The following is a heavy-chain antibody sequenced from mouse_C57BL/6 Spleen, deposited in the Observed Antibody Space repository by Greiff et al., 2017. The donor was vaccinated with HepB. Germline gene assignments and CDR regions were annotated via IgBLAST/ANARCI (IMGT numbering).Heavy chain of an antibody. CDR1: GYTFTDYE. CDR2: IDPETGGT. Sequence: VQLQESGAELVRPGASVTLSCKASGYTFTDYEMHWVKQTPVHGLEWIGAIDPETGGTAYNQKFKGKAILTADKSSSTAYMELRSLTSEDSAVYYCTRRREAMDYWGQGTSVTVSS. CDR3: TRRREAMDY. V-gene: IGHV1-15*01. J-gene: IGHJ4*01.